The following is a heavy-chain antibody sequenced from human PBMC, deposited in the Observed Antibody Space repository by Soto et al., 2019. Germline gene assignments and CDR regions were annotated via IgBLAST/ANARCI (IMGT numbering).Heavy chain of an antibody. D-gene: IGHD2-15*01. CDR1: GYNFNRYW. Sequence: GESLKISCHGSGYNFNRYWIGWVRQMPGKGLEWMAIIFPGDSDTKYSPSFQGQVTISADKSINTAYLQWSSLKASDTAMYFCARQNFAANVPDFWGPGTLVTVSS. J-gene: IGHJ4*01. V-gene: IGHV5-51*01. CDR3: ARQNFAANVPDF. CDR2: IFPGDSDT.